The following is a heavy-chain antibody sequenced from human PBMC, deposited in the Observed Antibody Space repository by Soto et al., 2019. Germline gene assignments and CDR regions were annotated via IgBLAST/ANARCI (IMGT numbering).Heavy chain of an antibody. CDR2: INSVSGVT. Sequence: QVQLVQSGAEVKQPGASVRVSCKASGNTHTIYFIHWLRQAPGQGLEWMGWINSVSGVTNYAPRFRGRVSMTRDTSSATAFMDLSGLRSDDTAVYYCARGGSYYAHWGQGTLVTVSS. D-gene: IGHD3-16*01. V-gene: IGHV1-2*02. J-gene: IGHJ4*02. CDR3: ARGGSYYAH. CDR1: GNTHTIYF.